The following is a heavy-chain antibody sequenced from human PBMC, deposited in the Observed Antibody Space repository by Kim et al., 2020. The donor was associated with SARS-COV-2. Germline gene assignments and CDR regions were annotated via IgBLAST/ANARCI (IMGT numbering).Heavy chain of an antibody. CDR3: ARDGVAAAGGNWFDP. J-gene: IGHJ5*02. V-gene: IGHV4-4*07. D-gene: IGHD6-13*01. Sequence: PSLKSRVTMSVDTSKNQFSLKLSSVTAADTAVYYCARDGVAAAGGNWFDPWGQGTLVTVSS.